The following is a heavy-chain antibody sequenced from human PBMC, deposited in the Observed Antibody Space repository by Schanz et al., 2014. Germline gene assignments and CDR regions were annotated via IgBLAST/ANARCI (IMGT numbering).Heavy chain of an antibody. D-gene: IGHD3-10*01. V-gene: IGHV3-23*01. Sequence: EMQLLESGGGLAQPGGSLRLSCAASGFTLSNYAMSWVRQAPGKGLEWVSAISGSGGSTYYADSVKGRFTISRDNSKNTLYQQMNSLRDDDTTVYCCTERRFGELSAFDIWGQGAMVTVSS. J-gene: IGHJ3*02. CDR2: ISGSGGST. CDR1: GFTLSNYA. CDR3: TERRFGELSAFDI.